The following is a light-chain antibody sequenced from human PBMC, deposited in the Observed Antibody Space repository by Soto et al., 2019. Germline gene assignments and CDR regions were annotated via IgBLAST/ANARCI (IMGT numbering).Light chain of an antibody. CDR2: ATS. CDR1: QSISSY. J-gene: IGKJ2*01. Sequence: DIQMTQSPPSLSASVGDRVTVTCRASQSISSYLNWYQQKPGKAPKLLTYATSSLRSGVPSRFSGGGSGTDFTLTISSLQPEDFATYYCQQSYSIPYTFGQGTKLEIK. CDR3: QQSYSIPYT. V-gene: IGKV1-39*01.